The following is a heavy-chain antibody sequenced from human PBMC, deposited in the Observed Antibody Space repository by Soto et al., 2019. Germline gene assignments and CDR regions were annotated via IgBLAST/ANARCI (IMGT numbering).Heavy chain of an antibody. V-gene: IGHV1-8*01. CDR1: GYSFSSYD. CDR2: MNPNSGNT. Sequence: QVQLVQSGAEVKKPGGSVKVSCKASGYSFSSYDINWVRQATGQGLEWMGWMNPNSGNTGYAQKFQGRITMTRNTSISTAYMELSSLRSEDTAVYYCARSTNDYGDRHWGQGTLVTVSS. CDR3: ARSTNDYGDRH. J-gene: IGHJ4*02. D-gene: IGHD4-17*01.